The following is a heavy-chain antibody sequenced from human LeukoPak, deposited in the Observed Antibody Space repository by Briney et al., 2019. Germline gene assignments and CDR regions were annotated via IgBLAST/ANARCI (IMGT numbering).Heavy chain of an antibody. D-gene: IGHD3-22*01. CDR1: GYTFTSYY. V-gene: IGHV1-46*01. J-gene: IGHJ4*02. CDR2: INPSGGST. CDR3: ARGGDYYDSSGYYYDY. Sequence: ASVKVSCKASGYTFTSYYMHWVRQAPGQGLEWMGIINPSGGSTSYAQKFRGRVTMTRDTSTSTVYMELSSLRSEDTAVYYCARGGDYYDSSGYYYDYWGQGTLVTVSS.